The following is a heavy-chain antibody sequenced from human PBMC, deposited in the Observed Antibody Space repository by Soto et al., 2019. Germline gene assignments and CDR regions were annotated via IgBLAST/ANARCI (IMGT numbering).Heavy chain of an antibody. CDR3: ARGGWGSNWYFDL. Sequence: PGGSLRLSCGAPGVTFKDYGMHWVRRAPGKGLEWVAVISYDGKQTYYADSVKGRFTISKDKSKRTLSLQMNSLRVDDTAVYYCARGGWGSNWYFDLWGRGTLVTVSS. J-gene: IGHJ2*01. D-gene: IGHD3-16*01. CDR1: GVTFKDYG. CDR2: ISYDGKQT. V-gene: IGHV3-30*03.